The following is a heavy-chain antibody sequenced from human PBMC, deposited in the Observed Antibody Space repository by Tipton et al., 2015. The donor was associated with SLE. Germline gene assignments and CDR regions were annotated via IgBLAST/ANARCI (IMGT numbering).Heavy chain of an antibody. V-gene: IGHV4-39*07. J-gene: IGHJ4*02. D-gene: IGHD3-10*01. CDR2: ICCGGNT. CDR3: ARDSIIFRGVGGFDY. CDR1: SGSLSNNDY. Sequence: TLSLTCTVSSGSLSNNDYWGWIRRAPGKRLEWVGSICCGGNTYYNPSLKSRVTMSVDTSKNQFSLKLSSVTAADTAVYYCARDSIIFRGVGGFDYWGQGTLVTVSS.